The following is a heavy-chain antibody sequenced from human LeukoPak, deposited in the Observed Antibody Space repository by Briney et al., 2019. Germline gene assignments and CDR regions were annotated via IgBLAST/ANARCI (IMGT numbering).Heavy chain of an antibody. J-gene: IGHJ5*02. Sequence: ASVKVSCKASGYTFTGCYMHWVRQAPRQGLGWMGWINPNSGGTNYAQKFQGRVTMTRETSISTAYMELSRLRSDDTAVYYCARVFEDIVVVVADSWFDPWGQGTLVTVSS. CDR2: INPNSGGT. CDR3: ARVFEDIVVVVADSWFDP. D-gene: IGHD2-15*01. V-gene: IGHV1-2*02. CDR1: GYTFTGCY.